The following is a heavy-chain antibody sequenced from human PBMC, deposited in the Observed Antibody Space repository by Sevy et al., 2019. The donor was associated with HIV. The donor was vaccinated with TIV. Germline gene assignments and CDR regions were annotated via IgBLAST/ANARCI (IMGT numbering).Heavy chain of an antibody. Sequence: GGSLRLSCVASGFTFPIYSVVWVRRAPGKGLEWLTLISYDGNNRYYADSVKGRFTISRDNSNNILCLQMTSLRVEDTALYFCARVAVEYCTNDCYHRFDHWGLGTLVTVSS. V-gene: IGHV3-30*04. CDR2: ISYDGNNR. J-gene: IGHJ4*02. CDR3: ARVAVEYCTNDCYHRFDH. D-gene: IGHD2-8*01. CDR1: GFTFPIYS.